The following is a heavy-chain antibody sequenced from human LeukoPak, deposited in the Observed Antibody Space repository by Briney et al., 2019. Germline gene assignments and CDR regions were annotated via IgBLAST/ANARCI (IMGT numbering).Heavy chain of an antibody. CDR3: ARVGYYCSGGSCYSGRAAFDI. Sequence: ASVKVSCKASGYTFTSYSMNWVRQAPGQGLEWMGWINTNTGNPTYAQGFTGRFVFSLDTSVSTAYLQISSLKAEDTAVYYCARVGYYCSGGSCYSGRAAFDIWGQGTMVTVSS. V-gene: IGHV7-4-1*02. J-gene: IGHJ3*02. CDR2: INTNTGNP. CDR1: GYTFTSYS. D-gene: IGHD2-15*01.